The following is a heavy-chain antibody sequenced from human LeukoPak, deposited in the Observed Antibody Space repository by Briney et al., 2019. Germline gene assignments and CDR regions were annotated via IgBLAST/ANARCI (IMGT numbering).Heavy chain of an antibody. CDR3: ARGSKAAPGTFDY. J-gene: IGHJ4*02. CDR2: IYYTGST. Sequence: PSQTLSLTCTVSGGSISSYYWSWIRQPPGKGLEWIGYIYYTGSTDYNPSLKSRVAISVDTSKNQFSLKLSSVTAADTAVYYCARGSKAAPGTFDYWGQGTLVTVSS. V-gene: IGHV4-59*01. D-gene: IGHD6-13*01. CDR1: GGSISSYY.